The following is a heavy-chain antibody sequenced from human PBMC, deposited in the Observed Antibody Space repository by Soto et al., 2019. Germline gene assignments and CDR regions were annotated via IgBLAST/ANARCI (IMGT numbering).Heavy chain of an antibody. CDR1: GYAFSTYL. CDR2: LNPTAGRT. Sequence: QVQLVQSAAEVRRPGASVKVSCRTSGYAFSTYLMHWGRQAPGQGLKWIGILNPTAGRTIYSLKFQCRVTIANSASTSTAYMELTGLRSDAAAVCYCASGLRGGVTVVTPAYWGQGTLVTVSS. CDR3: ASGLRGGVTVVTPAY. J-gene: IGHJ4*02. V-gene: IGHV1-46*01. D-gene: IGHD2-21*02.